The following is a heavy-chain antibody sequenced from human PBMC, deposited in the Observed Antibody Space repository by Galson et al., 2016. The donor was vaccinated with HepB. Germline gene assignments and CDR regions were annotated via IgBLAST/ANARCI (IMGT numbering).Heavy chain of an antibody. CDR1: GYIFSSHG. CDR3: ARTIGFRVDY. Sequence: SPRLSCAASGYIFSSHGIHWVRQAPGKGLEWVAVVWYDGSKGYYADSVKGRFTVSKDNPKNTAYLQMNSLRVEDTAVYYCARTIGFRVDYWGQGTLVTVSS. J-gene: IGHJ4*02. V-gene: IGHV3-33*01. CDR2: VWYDGSKG.